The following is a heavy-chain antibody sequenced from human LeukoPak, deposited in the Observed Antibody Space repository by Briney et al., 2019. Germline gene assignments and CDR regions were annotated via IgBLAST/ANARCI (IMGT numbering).Heavy chain of an antibody. D-gene: IGHD3-9*01. V-gene: IGHV1-3*01. CDR3: ARDRGYDILTGHYGMDV. CDR1: GHTFTSYA. CDR2: ISAGNGNT. J-gene: IGHJ6*02. Sequence: ASVKVSCKASGHTFTSYAMHWVRQAPGQRLEWMGWISAGNGNTKYSQKFQGRVTITRDTSASTAYMELSSLRSEDTAVYYCARDRGYDILTGHYGMDVWGQGTTVTVSS.